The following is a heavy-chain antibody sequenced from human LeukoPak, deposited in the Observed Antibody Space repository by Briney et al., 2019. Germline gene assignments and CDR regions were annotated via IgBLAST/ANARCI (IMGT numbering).Heavy chain of an antibody. D-gene: IGHD3-10*01. Sequence: ASVKVSCKVSGYTLTELSMHWVRQAPGKGLEWMGGFDPEDGETIYAQKFQGRVTMTEDTSTDTAYMELSSLRSEDTAVYYCATPQVGFGESWYFDLWGRGTLVTVSS. CDR1: GYTLTELS. CDR2: FDPEDGET. V-gene: IGHV1-24*01. CDR3: ATPQVGFGESWYFDL. J-gene: IGHJ2*01.